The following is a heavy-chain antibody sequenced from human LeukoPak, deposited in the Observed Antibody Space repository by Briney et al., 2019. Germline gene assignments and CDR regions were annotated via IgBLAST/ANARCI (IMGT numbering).Heavy chain of an antibody. D-gene: IGHD3-10*01. CDR1: GFALSIYW. Sequence: QPGRSLRLSCAAYGFALSIYWMHWVRHAPGKGMLWVGHINSDGTNTEYADSVKGRFTISRDNAKNTLYLQMNSLRAEDTAVYYCARVKAGVDTNWYFNLWGRGTLVSVSS. J-gene: IGHJ2*01. CDR2: INSDGTNT. CDR3: ARVKAGVDTNWYFNL. V-gene: IGHV3-74*03.